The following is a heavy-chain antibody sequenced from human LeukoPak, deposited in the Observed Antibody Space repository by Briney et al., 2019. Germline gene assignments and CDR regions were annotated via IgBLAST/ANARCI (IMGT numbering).Heavy chain of an antibody. V-gene: IGHV3-23*01. J-gene: IGHJ4*02. Sequence: GGSLRLSCAASGFTFSGYAMTWVRQAPGKGLEWVSGISGSGGSTYYADSVKGRFTISRDNSKNTQYLQMNSLRAEDTAVYYCAKSTTGSSGYYAVDYWGQGTLVTVSS. D-gene: IGHD3-22*01. CDR1: GFTFSGYA. CDR2: ISGSGGST. CDR3: AKSTTGSSGYYAVDY.